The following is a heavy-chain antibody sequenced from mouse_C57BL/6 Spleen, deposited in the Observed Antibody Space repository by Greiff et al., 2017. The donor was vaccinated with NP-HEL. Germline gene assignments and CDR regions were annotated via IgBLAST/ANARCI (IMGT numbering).Heavy chain of an antibody. CDR1: GYAFSSSW. CDR2: IYPGDGDT. CDR3: ARSNPHYYAMDY. D-gene: IGHD2-5*01. J-gene: IGHJ4*01. V-gene: IGHV1-82*01. Sequence: VQLQQSGPELVKPGASVKISCKASGYAFSSSWMNWVKQRPGKGLEWIGRIYPGDGDTNYNGKFKGKATLTADKSSSTAYMQLSSLTSEDSAVYFCARSNPHYYAMDYWGQGTSVTVSS.